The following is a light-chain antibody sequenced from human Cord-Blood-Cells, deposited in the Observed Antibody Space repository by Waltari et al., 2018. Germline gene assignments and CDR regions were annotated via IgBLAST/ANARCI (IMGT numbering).Light chain of an antibody. Sequence: DIQMTQSPSSLSASVGDRVTITCRASQGISNYLAWYQQKPGKVPKLLIYAASTLQSGVPSRVSGSGSGTDFTLTISSLQPEDVATYYCQKYNSAPPTFGGGTKVGIK. CDR3: QKYNSAPPT. V-gene: IGKV1-27*01. CDR1: QGISNY. CDR2: AAS. J-gene: IGKJ4*01.